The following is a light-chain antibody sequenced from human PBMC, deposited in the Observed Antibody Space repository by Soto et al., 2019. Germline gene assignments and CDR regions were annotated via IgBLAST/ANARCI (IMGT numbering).Light chain of an antibody. J-gene: IGKJ2*01. V-gene: IGKV3-15*01. CDR1: QSVSSN. CDR3: QQYNNWPPWYT. CDR2: GAS. Sequence: EIVMTQSPATLSVSPGERATLSCRASQSVSSNLAWYQQKPCQAPRLLIYGASTRATGIPASFSGSGSGTGFTLTSSSLQSEDFAVCYCQQYNNWPPWYTFGQGTKLEIK.